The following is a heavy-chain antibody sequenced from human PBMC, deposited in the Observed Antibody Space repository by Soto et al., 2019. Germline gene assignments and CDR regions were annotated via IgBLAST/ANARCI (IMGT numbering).Heavy chain of an antibody. CDR1: GGTFSSYA. CDR3: ASYYDSSGFFDY. J-gene: IGHJ4*02. D-gene: IGHD3-22*01. CDR2: IIPIFGTA. V-gene: IGHV1-69*06. Sequence: LVKVSCKASGGTFSSYAISWVRQAPGQGLEWMGGIIPIFGTANYAQKFQGRVTITADKSTSTAYMELSSLRSEDTAVYYCASYYDSSGFFDYWGQGTLVTVSS.